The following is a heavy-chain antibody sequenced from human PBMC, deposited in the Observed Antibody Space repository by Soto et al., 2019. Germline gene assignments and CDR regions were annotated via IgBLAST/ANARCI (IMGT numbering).Heavy chain of an antibody. V-gene: IGHV4-59*01. CDR1: GDSISSYY. Sequence: PSETLSLTCTVSGDSISSYYWTWIRQPPGKGLEWIGYIHYSGTTNYNPSLKSRVTISLDTSKNQLSLKLRSVTAADTAVYYCARDELRSEVAGSFYGMDVRGQGTTATVYS. CDR2: IHYSGTT. J-gene: IGHJ6*02. CDR3: ARDELRSEVAGSFYGMDV. D-gene: IGHD1-26*01.